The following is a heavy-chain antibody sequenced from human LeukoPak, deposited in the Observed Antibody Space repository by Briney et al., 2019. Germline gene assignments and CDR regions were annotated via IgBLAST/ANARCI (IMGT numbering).Heavy chain of an antibody. D-gene: IGHD1-26*01. CDR3: AKGHSRVGATYFDY. V-gene: IGHV3-23*01. CDR2: ISGSGGST. CDR1: RFTFSSYA. Sequence: GGSLRLSCAASRFTFSSYAMSWVRQAPGKGLEWVSAISGSGGSTYYADSVKGRFTISRDNSKNTLYLQMNSLRAEDTAVYYCAKGHSRVGATYFDYWGQGTLVTVSS. J-gene: IGHJ4*02.